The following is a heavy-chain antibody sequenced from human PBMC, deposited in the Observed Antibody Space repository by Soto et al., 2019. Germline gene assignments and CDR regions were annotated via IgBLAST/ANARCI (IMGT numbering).Heavy chain of an antibody. Sequence: EVQLLESGGGLVQPGGFLRLSCAASGFTFSSYAMSWVRQAPGRGLEWVSAISGSGGSTYYADSVKGRFTISRDNSKNTLYLQMNSLRAEDTAVYYCAKAARHLSRPQSYYFDYWGQGTLVTVSS. J-gene: IGHJ4*02. CDR1: GFTFSSYA. V-gene: IGHV3-23*01. CDR3: AKAARHLSRPQSYYFDY. D-gene: IGHD6-6*01. CDR2: ISGSGGST.